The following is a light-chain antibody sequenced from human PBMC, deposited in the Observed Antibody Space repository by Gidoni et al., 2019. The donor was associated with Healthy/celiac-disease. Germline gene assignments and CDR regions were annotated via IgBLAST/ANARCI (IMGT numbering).Light chain of an antibody. J-gene: IGLJ2*01. CDR2: EVS. V-gene: IGLV2-8*01. CDR3: SSYAGSNIVV. CDR1: SSDVGAYNY. Sequence: QSALTQPPSASGSPGQSVTISCTGTSSDVGAYNYVSWYQQHPGKAPKLLIYEVSKRPPGVPDRFSGSKSGNTASLTVSGLQAEDEADYYCSSYAGSNIVVFGGGTKLTVL.